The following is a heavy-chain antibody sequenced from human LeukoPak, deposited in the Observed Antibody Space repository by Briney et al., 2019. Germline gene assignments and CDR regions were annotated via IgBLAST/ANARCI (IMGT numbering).Heavy chain of an antibody. CDR3: ARGSAPVEFDFDY. J-gene: IGHJ4*02. V-gene: IGHV3-30-3*01. D-gene: IGHD3-10*01. CDR1: GFTFSSYA. CDR2: ISYDGSNK. Sequence: GGSLGLSCAASGFTFSSYAMHWVRQAPGKGLEWVAVISYDGSNKYYADSVKGRFTISRDNSKNTLYLQMNSLRAEDTAVYYCARGSAPVEFDFDYWGQGTLVTVSS.